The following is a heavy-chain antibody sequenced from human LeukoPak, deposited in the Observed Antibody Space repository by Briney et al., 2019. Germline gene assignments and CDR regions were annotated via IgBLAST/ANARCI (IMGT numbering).Heavy chain of an antibody. J-gene: IGHJ6*03. CDR1: GGSISSSSYY. CDR3: ARPAYSSSPPYYYYYMDV. CDR2: IYYSGST. Sequence: NPSETLSLTCTVSGGSISSSSYYWGWIRQPPGKGLEWLGSIYYSGSTYYNPSLKSRVTISVDTSKNQFSLKLSSVTAADTAVYYCARPAYSSSPPYYYYYMDVWGKGTTVTVSS. V-gene: IGHV4-39*01. D-gene: IGHD6-6*01.